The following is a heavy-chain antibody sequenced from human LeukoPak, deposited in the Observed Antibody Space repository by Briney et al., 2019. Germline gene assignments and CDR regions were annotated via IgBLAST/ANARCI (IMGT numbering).Heavy chain of an antibody. CDR2: IIPIFGTA. CDR3: ARDLGNPGGGFDY. Sequence: SVKVSCKASGGTFSSYAISWVRQAPRQGLKWMGGIIPIFGTANYAQKFQGRGKITADESTSTAYMELSSLRSEDTAVYYCARDLGNPGGGFDYWGQGTLVTVSS. J-gene: IGHJ4*02. CDR1: GGTFSSYA. V-gene: IGHV1-69*01. D-gene: IGHD3-16*01.